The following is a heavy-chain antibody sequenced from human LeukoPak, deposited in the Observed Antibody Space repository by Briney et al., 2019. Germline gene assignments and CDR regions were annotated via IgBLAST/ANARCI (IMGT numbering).Heavy chain of an antibody. J-gene: IGHJ4*02. CDR3: AKDPENWNYVLDY. V-gene: IGHV3-23*01. CDR1: GFTFSSYA. Sequence: GGSLRLSCAASGFTFSSYAMSWVRQAPGKGLEWASAISGSGGSTYYADSVKGRFTISRDNSKNTLYLQMNSLRAEDTAVYYCAKDPENWNYVLDYWGQGTLVTVSS. D-gene: IGHD1-7*01. CDR2: ISGSGGST.